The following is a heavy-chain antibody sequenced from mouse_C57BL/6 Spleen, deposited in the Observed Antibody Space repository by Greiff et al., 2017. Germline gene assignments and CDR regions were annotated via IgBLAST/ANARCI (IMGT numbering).Heavy chain of an antibody. D-gene: IGHD2-3*01. V-gene: IGHV1-18*01. J-gene: IGHJ3*01. CDR3: ARVVYDGPFAY. CDR1: GYTFTDYN. CDR2: INPNNGGT. Sequence: EVKLVESGPELVKPGASVKIPCKASGYTFTDYNMDWVKQSHGKSLEWIGDINPNNGGTIYNQKFKGKATLTVDKSSSTAYMELRSLTSEDTAVYYCARVVYDGPFAYWGQGTLVTVSA.